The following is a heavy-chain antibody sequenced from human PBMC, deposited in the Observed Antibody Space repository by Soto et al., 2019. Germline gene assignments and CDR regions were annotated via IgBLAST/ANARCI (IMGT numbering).Heavy chain of an antibody. J-gene: IGHJ4*02. D-gene: IGHD6-13*01. V-gene: IGHV1-46*01. CDR2: ISPSGVST. CDR1: GYTFTNYY. CDR3: VRALTMYSRFNY. Sequence: QVQLVQSGAEVKKPGASVKVSCKASGYTFTNYYIHWVRQAPGQGLEWMGVISPSGVSTSYAQKFQGRITMTTDTSTSTVDMEVSSLTFEDTAVYYCVRALTMYSRFNYWGQGTLVTVSS.